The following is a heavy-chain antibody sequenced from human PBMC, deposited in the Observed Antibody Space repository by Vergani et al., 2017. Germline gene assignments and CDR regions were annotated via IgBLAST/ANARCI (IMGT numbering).Heavy chain of an antibody. V-gene: IGHV1-69*13. Sequence: QVQLVQSGAEVKKPGSSVKVSCKASGGTFSSYAISWVRQAPGQGLEWMGRIIPIFSTANYAQKFQGRVTITADESTSTAYMELSSLRSEDTAVYYGARDTRESTRYYYYGMDVWGQGTTVTVSS. CDR1: GGTFSSYA. J-gene: IGHJ6*02. CDR3: ARDTRESTRYYYYGMDV. D-gene: IGHD2-2*01. CDR2: IIPIFSTA.